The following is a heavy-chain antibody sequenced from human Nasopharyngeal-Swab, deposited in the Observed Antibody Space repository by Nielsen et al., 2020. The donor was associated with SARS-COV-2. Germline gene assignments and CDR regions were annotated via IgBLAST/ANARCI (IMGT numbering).Heavy chain of an antibody. CDR2: IRSKANSYAT. CDR3: HGWGGYSTLDV. Sequence: GESLKISCAASGFTFSGSAMHWVRQASGKGLEWVGRIRSKANSYATAYAASVKSRFTISSNDSKNTAYLQMNSLKTEDTAVYCWHGWGGYSTLDVWGKGTTVTVSS. J-gene: IGHJ6*04. CDR1: GFTFSGSA. D-gene: IGHD2-15*01. V-gene: IGHV3-73*01.